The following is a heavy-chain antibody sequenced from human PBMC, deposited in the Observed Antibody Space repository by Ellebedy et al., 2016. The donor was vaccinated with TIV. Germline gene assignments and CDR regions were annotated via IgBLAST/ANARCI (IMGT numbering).Heavy chain of an antibody. CDR3: AREYYYDRSASPSFYFDY. V-gene: IGHV3-30-3*01. CDR2: ISHDGSKT. J-gene: IGHJ4*02. CDR1: GFSFSSYV. Sequence: GGSLRLXXAASGFSFSSYVIHWVRQAPGKGLEWVAVISHDGSKTYYTDSVKGRFTISRDDSKNTLNLQMNSLRAEDTAVYYCAREYYYDRSASPSFYFDYWGQGTLVTVSS. D-gene: IGHD3-22*01.